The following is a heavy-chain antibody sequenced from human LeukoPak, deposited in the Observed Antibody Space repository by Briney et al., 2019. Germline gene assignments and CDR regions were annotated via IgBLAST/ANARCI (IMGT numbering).Heavy chain of an antibody. CDR2: IRGDWSDT. Sequence: GRSLRLSCTASGFRFSDFWMHWVRQAPGKWMDLVSRIRGDWSDTTYAESVQGRFTISRDNARNTLYMQMKSLRVEDTAVYYCASERVLGSASLDNWGQGALVTVSS. CDR1: GFRFSDFW. D-gene: IGHD3-10*01. CDR3: ASERVLGSASLDN. J-gene: IGHJ4*02. V-gene: IGHV3-74*01.